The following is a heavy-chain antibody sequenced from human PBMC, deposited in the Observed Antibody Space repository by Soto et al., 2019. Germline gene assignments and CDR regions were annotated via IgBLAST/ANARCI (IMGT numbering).Heavy chain of an antibody. CDR2: IKQDGSEK. J-gene: IGHJ6*03. D-gene: IGHD6-13*01. Sequence: GGSLRLSCAAYGFTFSSYWMSWVRQAPGKGQEWVANIKQDGSEKYYVDSVKGRFTISRDNAKNSLYLQMNSLRAEDMAVYYCARELSSPRYYYYYMDVWGKGTTVSVSS. CDR1: GFTFSSYW. V-gene: IGHV3-7*01. CDR3: ARELSSPRYYYYYMDV.